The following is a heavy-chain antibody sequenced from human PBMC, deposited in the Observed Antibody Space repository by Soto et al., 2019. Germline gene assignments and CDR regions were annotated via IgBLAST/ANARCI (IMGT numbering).Heavy chain of an antibody. V-gene: IGHV3-74*01. Sequence: EEPLVESGGGLVQPGGSLRLSCAASGFTFTDYWIHWVRQAPGKGLVWVSRISSDGTGTTYADSVKGRFAISRDNAKNTVYLQMNSLRAEDTAVYFCARVKLPRYHYYYGMDVWGQGTAVTVSS. CDR2: ISSDGTGT. D-gene: IGHD2-15*01. J-gene: IGHJ6*02. CDR1: GFTFTDYW. CDR3: ARVKLPRYHYYYGMDV.